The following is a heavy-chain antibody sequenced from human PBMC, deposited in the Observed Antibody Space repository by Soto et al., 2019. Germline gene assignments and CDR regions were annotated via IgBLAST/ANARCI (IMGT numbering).Heavy chain of an antibody. CDR1: GYTFTTYS. Sequence: QVQLVQSGAEVKKPGASVKVSCKASGYTFTTYSFSWVRQAPGQGLEWIGWISANTGKTVYAQKFQDRVTMTTDTSTSTAHLELRSLKTDDTAVYFCARETGVVVIVKGEFEFWGQGTLVTVSS. V-gene: IGHV1-18*04. CDR3: ARETGVVVIVKGEFEF. J-gene: IGHJ4*02. D-gene: IGHD2-15*01. CDR2: ISANTGKT.